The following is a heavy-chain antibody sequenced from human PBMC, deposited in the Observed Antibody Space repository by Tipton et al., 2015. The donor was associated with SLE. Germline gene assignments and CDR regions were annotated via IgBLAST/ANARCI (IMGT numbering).Heavy chain of an antibody. CDR2: IYSSGRT. Sequence: TLSLTCTVSGGAISTFYWSWIRQSAGKGLEWIGRIYSSGRTNYNPSLKSRVTMSVDTSRNHFSLKVRSVTASDAAVYYCASGGGNYYFDFWGQGTRVTVSS. D-gene: IGHD3-16*01. CDR1: GGAISTFY. V-gene: IGHV4-4*07. J-gene: IGHJ4*02. CDR3: ASGGGNYYFDF.